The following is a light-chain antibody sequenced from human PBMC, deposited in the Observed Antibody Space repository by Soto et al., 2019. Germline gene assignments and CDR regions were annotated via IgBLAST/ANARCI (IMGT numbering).Light chain of an antibody. V-gene: IGKV1-39*01. CDR2: AAS. CDR1: QSISSY. Sequence: DIQMTQSPSSLSASVGDRVTITCRASQSISSYLNWYQQKPGKAPKLLIYAASSLQSGVPSRFSGSGSGTDFTLTISSLQTEYFAPSSCQQSYSTPPYTFGQGTKLEIK. CDR3: QQSYSTPPYT. J-gene: IGKJ2*01.